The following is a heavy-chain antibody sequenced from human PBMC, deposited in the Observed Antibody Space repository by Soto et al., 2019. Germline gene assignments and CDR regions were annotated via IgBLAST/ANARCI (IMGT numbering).Heavy chain of an antibody. CDR2: ISAYNGNT. V-gene: IGHV1-18*01. CDR3: ARDGVDTATGYYYGMDV. CDR1: GYTFTSYG. Sequence: QVQLVQSGAEVKKPGASVKVSCKASGYTFTSYGISWVRQAPGQGLEWMGWISAYNGNTNYAQKLQGRVTMPTDTSTRTAYMELRSLRSDDTAVYYCARDGVDTATGYYYGMDVWGQGTTVTVSS. J-gene: IGHJ6*02. D-gene: IGHD5-18*01.